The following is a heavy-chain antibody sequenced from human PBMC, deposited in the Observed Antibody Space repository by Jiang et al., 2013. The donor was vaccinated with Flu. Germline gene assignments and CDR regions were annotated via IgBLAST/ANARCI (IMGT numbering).Heavy chain of an antibody. CDR1: GYTFTAYY. V-gene: IGHV1-2*02. CDR2: INSNSGVT. Sequence: GAEVKKPGASVKVSCKTSGYTFTAYYMHWVRQAPGQGLEWMGWINSNSGVTSYAQNFQGRVTMTRDTSISTSYMELNSLRSDDTAFYYCTSGYCSSISCYVGWFDPWGQGTLVTVSS. CDR3: TSGYCSSISCYVGWFDP. D-gene: IGHD2-2*03. J-gene: IGHJ5*02.